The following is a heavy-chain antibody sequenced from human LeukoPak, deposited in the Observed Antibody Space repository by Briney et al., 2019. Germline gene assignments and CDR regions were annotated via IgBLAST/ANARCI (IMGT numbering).Heavy chain of an antibody. CDR2: ISYDGSNK. CDR1: GFTFSSYG. J-gene: IGHJ4*02. Sequence: GGSLRLSCAASGFTFSSYGMHWVRQAPGKGLEWVAVISYDGSNKYYADSVKGRFTISRDNSENTLYLQMNSLRAEDTAVYYCAKDPHYYGSGSYGDYFDYWGQGTLVTVSS. V-gene: IGHV3-30*18. D-gene: IGHD3-10*01. CDR3: AKDPHYYGSGSYGDYFDY.